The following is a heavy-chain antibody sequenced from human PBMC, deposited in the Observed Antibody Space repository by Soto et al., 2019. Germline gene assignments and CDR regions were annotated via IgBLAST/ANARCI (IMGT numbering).Heavy chain of an antibody. V-gene: IGHV1-69*12. Sequence: QVQLVQSGAEVKKPGSSVKVSCKASGGTFSSYAISWVRQAPGQGLEWMGGIIPIFGTANYAQKFQGRVTITADESTSTAYMALSSLRSEDTAVYYCARSIVVVVAASTPYYYYGMDVWGQGTTVTVSS. CDR2: IIPIFGTA. J-gene: IGHJ6*02. CDR1: GGTFSSYA. D-gene: IGHD2-15*01. CDR3: ARSIVVVVAASTPYYYYGMDV.